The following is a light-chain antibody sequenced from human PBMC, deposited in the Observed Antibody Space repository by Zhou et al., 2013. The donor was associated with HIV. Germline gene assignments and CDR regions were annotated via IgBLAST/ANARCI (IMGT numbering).Light chain of an antibody. CDR1: QSVSSGW. V-gene: IGKV3-20*01. CDR2: DTF. J-gene: IGKJ2*01. CDR3: QQYGSSPT. Sequence: EIVLTQSPGTLSLSPGERATLSCRASQSVSSGWLAWYQQKPGQAPRLLIYDTFSRATGIPDRFRGSGSGTDFTLTISRLEPEDFAVYYCQQYGSSPTFGQGT.